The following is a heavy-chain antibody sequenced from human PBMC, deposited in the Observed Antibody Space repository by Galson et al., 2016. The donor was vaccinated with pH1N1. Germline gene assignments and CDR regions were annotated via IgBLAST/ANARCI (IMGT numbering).Heavy chain of an antibody. CDR2: LYSSGST. Sequence: VSGDSISSKTFYWSWLRQPAGKGLQWIGLLYSSGSTNYNPSLKGRVTMSADTSKNEFSLKMTSVTAADTAVYYCARGGEEILSFGEPHNWFDPWGQGTLVTVSS. D-gene: IGHD3-10*01. CDR1: GDSISSKTFY. CDR3: ARGGEEILSFGEPHNWFDP. J-gene: IGHJ5*02. V-gene: IGHV4-61*02.